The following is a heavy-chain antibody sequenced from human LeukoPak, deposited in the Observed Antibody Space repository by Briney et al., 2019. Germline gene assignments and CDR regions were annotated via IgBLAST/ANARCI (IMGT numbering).Heavy chain of an antibody. V-gene: IGHV4-34*01. CDR1: GGSFSGYY. D-gene: IGHD6-19*01. CDR3: ARDLLGAVAGIRVFDI. J-gene: IGHJ3*02. CDR2: INHSGST. Sequence: SETLSLTCAVYGGSFSGYYWSWIRQPPGKGLEWIGEINHSGSTNYNPSLKSRVTISVDTSKNQFSLKLSSVTAADTAVYYCARDLLGAVAGIRVFDIWGQGTMVTVSS.